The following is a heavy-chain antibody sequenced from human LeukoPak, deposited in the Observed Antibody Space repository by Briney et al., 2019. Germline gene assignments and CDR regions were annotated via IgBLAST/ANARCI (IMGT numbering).Heavy chain of an antibody. CDR2: INTNTGNP. V-gene: IGHV7-4-1*02. CDR3: AFHRYYYGSGSYIQTLDY. CDR1: GGTFSSYA. D-gene: IGHD3-10*01. Sequence: GASVKVSCKASGGTFSSYAISWVRQAPGQGLEWMGWINTNTGNPAYAQGFTGRFVFSLDTSVSTAYLQISSLKAEDTAAYYCAFHRYYYGSGSYIQTLDYWGQGTLVTVSS. J-gene: IGHJ4*02.